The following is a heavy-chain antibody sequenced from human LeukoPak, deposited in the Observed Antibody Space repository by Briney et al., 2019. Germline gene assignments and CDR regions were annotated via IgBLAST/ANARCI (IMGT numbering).Heavy chain of an antibody. Sequence: ASVKVSCKVSGNTLTDLSIHWVRQAPEKGLDWMGGFDPEDAEVIYAEKFQDRVTMTEDPSTDTAYLELSSLRSEDTAVYYCAAEGQWSLVHYFDSWGQGTLVTVSS. J-gene: IGHJ4*02. V-gene: IGHV1-24*01. CDR1: GNTLTDLS. CDR2: FDPEDAEV. CDR3: AAEGQWSLVHYFDS. D-gene: IGHD2-15*01.